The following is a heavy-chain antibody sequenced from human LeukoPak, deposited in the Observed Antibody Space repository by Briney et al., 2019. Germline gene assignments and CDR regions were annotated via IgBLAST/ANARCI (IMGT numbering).Heavy chain of an antibody. Sequence: PGGALRLSCAAPGFTFSSYDMPWGRQATGKGLGWVSAIGTAGDTYYPGSVKGRFTISRENAKNSLYLQMNSLRAGDTAVYYCARGAVGMDVWGQGTTVTVSS. D-gene: IGHD3-16*01. V-gene: IGHV3-13*01. CDR2: IGTAGDT. CDR1: GFTFSSYD. CDR3: ARGAVGMDV. J-gene: IGHJ6*02.